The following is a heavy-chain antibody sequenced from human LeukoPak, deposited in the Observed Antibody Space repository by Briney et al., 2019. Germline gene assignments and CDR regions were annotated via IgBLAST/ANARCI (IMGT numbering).Heavy chain of an antibody. CDR2: ISSRGSTI. V-gene: IGHV3-11*04. J-gene: IGHJ4*02. CDR1: GFTFSDYY. D-gene: IGHD5-12*01. Sequence: GGSLRLSCAASGFTFSDYYMSWIRQAPGKGLEWVSYISSRGSTIYYADSVKGRFTISRDNAKNSLYLQMNSLRAEDTAVYYCAKEYRGYSGYDSDFDYWGQGTLVTVSS. CDR3: AKEYRGYSGYDSDFDY.